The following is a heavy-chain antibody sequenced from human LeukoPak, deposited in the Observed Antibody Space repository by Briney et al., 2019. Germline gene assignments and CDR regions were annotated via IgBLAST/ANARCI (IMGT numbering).Heavy chain of an antibody. V-gene: IGHV3-13*04. Sequence: PGGSLRLSCAASGCTFSIYDIHWVRQAIGKGLEWVSTIGTAGGTSYPDSVKGRFTISRENAKNSVYLQMNSLIAGDTAVYYCAREDPRGSGFDYWGQGTLVTVSS. CDR2: IGTAGGT. J-gene: IGHJ4*02. CDR3: AREDPRGSGFDY. D-gene: IGHD3-22*01. CDR1: GCTFSIYD.